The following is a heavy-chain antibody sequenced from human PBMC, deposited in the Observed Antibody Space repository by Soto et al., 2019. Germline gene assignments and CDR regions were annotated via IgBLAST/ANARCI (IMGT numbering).Heavy chain of an antibody. CDR3: ARVTFDNFVHWFDP. J-gene: IGHJ5*02. CDR1: GDSVSSKTAA. V-gene: IGHV6-1*01. CDR2: TYFRSKWYN. Sequence: SQTLSLTCAISGDSVSSKTAAWNWIRQSPSRGLEWLGRTYFRSKWYNDYAISVKSRITISPDTSKNQFSLLLNSVTPEDTAVYYCARVTFDNFVHWFDPWGQGTLVTGS. D-gene: IGHD3-9*01.